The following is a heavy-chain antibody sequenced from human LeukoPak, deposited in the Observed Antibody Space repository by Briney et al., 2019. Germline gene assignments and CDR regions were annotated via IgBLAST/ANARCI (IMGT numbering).Heavy chain of an antibody. V-gene: IGHV3-30*07. CDR2: ISFDGNDE. D-gene: IGHD2-8*01. CDR1: GFTFSSFA. CDR3: ARDVLDAFDV. J-gene: IGHJ3*01. Sequence: PGGSLRLSCAASGFTFSSFAMHWVRQAPGKGLEWVAVISFDGNDEYYADSVKGRFTISRDNSKNTVGLQMNNLRAEDTAVYYCARDVLDAFDVWGQGTMVTVSS.